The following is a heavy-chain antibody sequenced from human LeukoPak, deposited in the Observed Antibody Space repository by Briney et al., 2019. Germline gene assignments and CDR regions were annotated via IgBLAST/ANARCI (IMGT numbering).Heavy chain of an antibody. J-gene: IGHJ6*02. CDR1: GFTFSSYS. Sequence: GGSLRLSCAASGFTFSSYSMNWVRQAPGKGLEWVSYISSSSSTLYYADSVKGRFTISRDNAKNSLYLQMNSLRAEDTAVYYCARDGGYCGGDCYLHYYYYYGMDVWGQGTTVTVSS. CDR3: ARDGGYCGGDCYLHYYYYYGMDV. CDR2: ISSSSSTL. V-gene: IGHV3-48*04. D-gene: IGHD2-21*02.